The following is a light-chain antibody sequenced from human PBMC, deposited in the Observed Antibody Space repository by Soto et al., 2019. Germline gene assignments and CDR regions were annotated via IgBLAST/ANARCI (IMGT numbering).Light chain of an antibody. Sequence: PGERATLSCRASPSVTNYLAWYQQKPGQAPRLLIYGAFNRATGIPARFSGSGSGTDFTLTISSLEPEDFVVYYCQQRNIWPPVTFGQGTRLEIK. V-gene: IGKV3-11*01. J-gene: IGKJ5*01. CDR1: PSVTNY. CDR2: GAF. CDR3: QQRNIWPPVT.